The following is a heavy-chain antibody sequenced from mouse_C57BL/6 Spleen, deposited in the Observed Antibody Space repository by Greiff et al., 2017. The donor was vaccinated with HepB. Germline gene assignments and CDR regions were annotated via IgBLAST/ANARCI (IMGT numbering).Heavy chain of an antibody. V-gene: IGHV1-64*01. J-gene: IGHJ4*01. D-gene: IGHD1-1*01. CDR2: IHPNSGST. CDR3: ARNYYGSSYAMDY. Sequence: QVQLQQPGAELVKPGASVKLSCKASGYTFTSYWMHWVKQRPGQGLEWIGMIHPNSGSTNYNEKFKSKATLTVDKSSSTAYMQLSSRTSEDSAVYYCARNYYGSSYAMDYWGQGTSVTVSS. CDR1: GYTFTSYW.